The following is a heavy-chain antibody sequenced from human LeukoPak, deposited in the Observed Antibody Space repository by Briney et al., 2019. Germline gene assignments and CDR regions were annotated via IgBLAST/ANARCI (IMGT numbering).Heavy chain of an antibody. CDR2: IIPIFGTA. CDR3: ALYSSSWYVGFDY. J-gene: IGHJ4*02. CDR1: GGTFSSYA. D-gene: IGHD6-13*01. V-gene: IGHV1-69*01. Sequence: SVKVSCKASGGTFSSYAISWVRQAPGQGLEWMGGIIPIFGTANYAQKFQGRVTITADESTSTAYMELGSLRSEDTAVYYCALYSSSWYVGFDYWGQGTLVTVSS.